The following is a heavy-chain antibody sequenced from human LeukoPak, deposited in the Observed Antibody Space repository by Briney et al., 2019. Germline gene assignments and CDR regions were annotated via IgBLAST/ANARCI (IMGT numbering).Heavy chain of an antibody. CDR2: IYYSGST. Sequence: SETLSLTCTVSGGSISSYYWSWIRQPPGKGLGWIGSIYYSGSTNYNPSLKRRVTTSVDTSKNQFSLKLSSVTAADTAVYYCARDILTGYSDYWGQGTLVTVSS. D-gene: IGHD3-9*01. CDR1: GGSISSYY. CDR3: ARDILTGYSDY. J-gene: IGHJ4*02. V-gene: IGHV4-59*01.